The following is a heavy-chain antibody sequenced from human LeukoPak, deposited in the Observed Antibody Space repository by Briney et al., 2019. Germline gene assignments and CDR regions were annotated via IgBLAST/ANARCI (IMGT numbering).Heavy chain of an antibody. CDR3: ASSYGDYGTPYFDY. J-gene: IGHJ4*02. Sequence: GGSLRLFCAASGFTFSSYSMNWVRQAPGKGLEWVSSISSSSSYIYYEDSVKGRFTISRDNAKNSLYLQMNSLRAEDTAVYYCASSYGDYGTPYFDYWGQGTLVTVSS. D-gene: IGHD4-17*01. CDR1: GFTFSSYS. V-gene: IGHV3-21*01. CDR2: ISSSSSYI.